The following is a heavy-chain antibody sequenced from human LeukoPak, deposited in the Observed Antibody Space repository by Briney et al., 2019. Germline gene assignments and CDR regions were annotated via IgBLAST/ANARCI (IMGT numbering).Heavy chain of an antibody. CDR1: GFTVSSYA. Sequence: PGGSLRLSCSASGFTVSSYAMHWVRQAPGKGLEYVSAISSNGGSTYYADSVKGRFTISRDNSKNTLYLQMSSLRAEDTALYYCVKTEDIVVVPAAMPFDYWGQGTLVTVSS. J-gene: IGHJ4*02. CDR2: ISSNGGST. CDR3: VKTEDIVVVPAAMPFDY. D-gene: IGHD2-2*01. V-gene: IGHV3-64D*06.